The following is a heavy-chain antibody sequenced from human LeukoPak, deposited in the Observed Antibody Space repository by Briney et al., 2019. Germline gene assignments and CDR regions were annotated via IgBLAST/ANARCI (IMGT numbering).Heavy chain of an antibody. CDR3: AKQSLYDSSGHFHY. J-gene: IGHJ4*02. CDR2: ITGGGGYT. D-gene: IGHD3-22*01. CDR1: GFTFSSYA. Sequence: GGSLRLSCAASGFTFSSYAMTWVRQAPGKGLEWVSTITGGGGYTYYADSVKGRFTISRDNSKNTLFLRMNSLGAEDTAVYFCAKQSLYDSSGHFHYWGQGTLVTVSS. V-gene: IGHV3-23*01.